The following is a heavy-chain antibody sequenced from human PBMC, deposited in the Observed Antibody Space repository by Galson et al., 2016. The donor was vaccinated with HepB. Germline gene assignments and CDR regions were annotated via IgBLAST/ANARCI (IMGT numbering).Heavy chain of an antibody. D-gene: IGHD3-10*01. J-gene: IGHJ3*01. CDR2: IDDSGDHI. CDR3: ARDRGYRALDL. V-gene: IGHV3-23*01. CDR1: GLMYTHYA. Sequence: SLRLSCAVSGLMYTHYAMNWVRQAPGKGLERVSIIDDSGDHIYYAESVKGRFTISRDKATNTLYLQMNSLRADDPALYYCARDRGYRALDLWGQGTTVTVSS.